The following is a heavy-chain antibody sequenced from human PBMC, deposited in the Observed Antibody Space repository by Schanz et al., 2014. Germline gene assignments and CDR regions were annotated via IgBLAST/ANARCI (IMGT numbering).Heavy chain of an antibody. Sequence: EVQLVQSGGGLVQPGGSLRLSCAASGFTFSSHWMHWVRQDPEKGLVWVARINSVGSNTDYADSVTGRFTISRDNSKNTVYLQMNSLRPGDTAVYYCARIGGSVFDYWAQGTLVTVSS. CDR2: INSVGSNT. D-gene: IGHD3-10*01. CDR1: GFTFSSHW. J-gene: IGHJ4*02. V-gene: IGHV3-74*01. CDR3: ARIGGSVFDY.